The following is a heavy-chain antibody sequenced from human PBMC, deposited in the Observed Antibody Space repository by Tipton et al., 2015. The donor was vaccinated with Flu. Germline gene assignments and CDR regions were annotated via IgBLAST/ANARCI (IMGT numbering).Heavy chain of an antibody. CDR2: RYYSGTT. V-gene: IGHV4-59*01. Sequence: TLSLTCTVSGGSISSYYWSWIRQPPGKGLKWIGHRYYSGTTNYNPSLKSRVTISADTSKNQFSLKLNSVTAADTAVYYCARDKSEVPGVLSNWGRGTLVTVSS. CDR1: GGSISSYY. J-gene: IGHJ1*01. CDR3: ARDKSEVPGVLSN. D-gene: IGHD2-8*01.